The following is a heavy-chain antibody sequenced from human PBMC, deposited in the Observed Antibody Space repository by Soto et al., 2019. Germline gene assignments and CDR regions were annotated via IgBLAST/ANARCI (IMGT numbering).Heavy chain of an antibody. CDR1: GYTFTSYG. D-gene: IGHD3-9*01. CDR3: ARAQSGYSDCLPPGCRSDH. Sequence: QVQLVQSGAEVKKPGASVKVSCKASGYTFTSYGISWVRQAPGQRLEWMGWISAYNGNTNYAQKLQGRVTMTTDTSTNAAYVELRSLRSDDTAVYYCARAQSGYSDCLPPGCRSDHWGQGTLVTVSS. CDR2: ISAYNGNT. V-gene: IGHV1-18*01. J-gene: IGHJ5*02.